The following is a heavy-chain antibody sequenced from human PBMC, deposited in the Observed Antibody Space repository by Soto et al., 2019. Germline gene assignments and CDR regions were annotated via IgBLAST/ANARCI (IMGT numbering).Heavy chain of an antibody. V-gene: IGHV3-23*01. CDR3: AKAGCISGTTTYYFDY. CDR2: IAGSADST. D-gene: IGHD1-20*01. CDR1: GFTFSKYV. J-gene: IGHJ4*02. Sequence: EVQLLESGGVLVQPGESLRLSCAASGFTFSKYVMSWVRQGPGKGLEYVSAIAGSADSTSYRDSVKGRFTISRDNSKSTLYLQMNSLRGEDTVVYFCAKAGCISGTTTYYFDYWGQGTLVTVSS.